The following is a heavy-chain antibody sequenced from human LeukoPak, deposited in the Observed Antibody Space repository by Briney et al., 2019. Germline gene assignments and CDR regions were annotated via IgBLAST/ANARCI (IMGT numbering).Heavy chain of an antibody. CDR3: AREPRVIGTTMVKATVDY. V-gene: IGHV3-7*01. CDR2: IKQDGSEK. CDR1: GFTFSSYA. Sequence: PGGSLRLSCAASGFTFSSYAMSWVRQAPGKGLEWVASIKQDGSEKYCVDSVKGRFTISRDNAKTSLYLQMNSLRAEDTAVYYCAREPRVIGTTMVKATVDYWGQGTLVTVSS. D-gene: IGHD5-18*01. J-gene: IGHJ4*02.